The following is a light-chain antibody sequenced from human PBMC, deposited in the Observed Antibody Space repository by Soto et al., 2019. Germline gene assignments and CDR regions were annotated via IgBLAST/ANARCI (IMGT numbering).Light chain of an antibody. CDR2: GAS. CDR3: HQYGGSPQT. Sequence: EIVLTQSPGTLSLSPGERATLSCRASQSVSNYLAWYQRKPGQAPRLLIYGASSRATGIPDRFSGSGSGTDFTLTISRREPEDFAVYYCHQYGGSPQTFGQGTKV. CDR1: QSVSNY. V-gene: IGKV3-20*01. J-gene: IGKJ1*01.